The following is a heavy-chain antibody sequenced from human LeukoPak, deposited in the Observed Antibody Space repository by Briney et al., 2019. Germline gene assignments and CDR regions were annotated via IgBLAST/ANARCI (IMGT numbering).Heavy chain of an antibody. CDR2: ISSRTSDT. V-gene: IGHV3-11*06. D-gene: IGHD4/OR15-4a*01. CDR3: ARIGYGVSFDY. J-gene: IGHJ4*02. Sequence: PGGSLRLSCAASGFTFSDYYMSWIRQAPGKGLEWVSYISSRTSDTNYVDSVKGRFTISRDNAKNSLYLQMNSLRAEDTAVYYCARIGYGVSFDYWGQGTLVTVSS. CDR1: GFTFSDYY.